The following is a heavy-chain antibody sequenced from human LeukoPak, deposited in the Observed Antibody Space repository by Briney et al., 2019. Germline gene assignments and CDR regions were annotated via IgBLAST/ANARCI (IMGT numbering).Heavy chain of an antibody. D-gene: IGHD1-26*01. CDR3: ARGLGVGARGGSYYFDY. CDR2: IIPIFGTA. CDR1: GGTFSSYA. V-gene: IGHV1-69*05. J-gene: IGHJ4*02. Sequence: SVKVSCKASGGTFSSYAISWVRQAPGQGLEWMGRIIPIFGTANYAQKFQGRVTITTDESTSTAYMELSSLRSEDTAVYYCARGLGVGARGGSYYFDYWGQGTLVTVSS.